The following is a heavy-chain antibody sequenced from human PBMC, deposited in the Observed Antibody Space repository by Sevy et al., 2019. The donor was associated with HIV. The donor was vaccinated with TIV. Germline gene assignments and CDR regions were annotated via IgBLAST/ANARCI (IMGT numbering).Heavy chain of an antibody. CDR3: AREKGYYDNSGYQRYDAFDI. CDR1: GYTFTAYY. Sequence: ASVKVSCKASGYTFTAYYMHCVRQAPGQGLEWMGWINPNSGGTNYAQKFQGWVTMNRDTSISTAYMELSRLRSDDTAVYYCAREKGYYDNSGYQRYDAFDIWGQGTMVTVSS. V-gene: IGHV1-2*04. CDR2: INPNSGGT. D-gene: IGHD3-22*01. J-gene: IGHJ3*02.